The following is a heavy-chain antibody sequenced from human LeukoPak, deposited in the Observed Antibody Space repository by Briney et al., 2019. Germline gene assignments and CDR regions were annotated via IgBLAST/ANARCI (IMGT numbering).Heavy chain of an antibody. V-gene: IGHV3-30*04. CDR1: GFTFSSYA. CDR2: ISYDGSQY. Sequence: GGSLRLSCAASGFTFSSYAFHWVRQAPGKGLEWVAVISYDGSQYYYGDSVKGRFTISRDNSRNTLDLQLNSLTADDTAVYYCARDAYLRGVPDGFFDYWGQGALVTVSS. J-gene: IGHJ4*02. D-gene: IGHD3-10*02. CDR3: ARDAYLRGVPDGFFDY.